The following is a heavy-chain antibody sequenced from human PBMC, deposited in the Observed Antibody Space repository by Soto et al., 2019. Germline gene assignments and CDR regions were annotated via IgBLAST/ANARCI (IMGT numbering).Heavy chain of an antibody. D-gene: IGHD2-2*01. CDR3: GRDLTSNANCIDP. CDR1: GDYIHVGGYY. Sequence: QVQLQESGPGLVKPSQTLSLTCSVSGDYIHVGGYYWTWIRQRPGKGLVWMGYIYYTGKTYYNPSLESRLTMSVDRSKNQFSLRLTSVTAADTAVYFCGRDLTSNANCIDPWGQGTLVTVSS. CDR2: IYYTGKT. J-gene: IGHJ5*02. V-gene: IGHV4-30-4*01.